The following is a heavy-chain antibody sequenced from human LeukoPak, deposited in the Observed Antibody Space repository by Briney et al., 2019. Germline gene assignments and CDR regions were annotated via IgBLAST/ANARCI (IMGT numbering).Heavy chain of an antibody. D-gene: IGHD3-3*01. Sequence: PGRSLRLSCAASGFTFSTYDMHWVRQAPGKGLEWVAVISYDGSNKYYVDSVKGRFTISRDNSKNTLNLQMHSLRAEDTAVYYCAKDQGHYDFSGGYFDYWGQGTLVTVSS. V-gene: IGHV3-30*18. CDR1: GFTFSTYD. CDR3: AKDQGHYDFSGGYFDY. CDR2: ISYDGSNK. J-gene: IGHJ4*02.